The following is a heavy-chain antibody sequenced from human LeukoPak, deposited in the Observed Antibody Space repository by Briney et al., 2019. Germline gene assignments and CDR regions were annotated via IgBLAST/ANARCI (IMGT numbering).Heavy chain of an antibody. Sequence: SVKVSCKASGGTFSSYAISWVRQAPGQGLEWMGRIIPILGIANYAQKFQGRVTITADKSTSTAYMGLSSLRSEDTAVYYCATGIAGGYSYGYGLDYWGQGTLVTVSS. D-gene: IGHD5-18*01. J-gene: IGHJ4*02. CDR3: ATGIAGGYSYGYGLDY. CDR1: GGTFSSYA. V-gene: IGHV1-69*04. CDR2: IIPILGIA.